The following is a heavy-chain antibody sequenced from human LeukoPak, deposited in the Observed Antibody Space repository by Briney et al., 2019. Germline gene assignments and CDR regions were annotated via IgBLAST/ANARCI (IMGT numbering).Heavy chain of an antibody. Sequence: PSETLSLTCTVSGGSISSYYWSWIRQPPGKGLEWIGYIYYSGSTNYNPSLKSRVTISVDTSKNQFSLKLSSVTAADTAVYYCARGIYSSGWILDYWGQGTLVTVSS. CDR1: GGSISSYY. D-gene: IGHD3-22*01. CDR3: ARGIYSSGWILDY. J-gene: IGHJ4*02. V-gene: IGHV4-59*01. CDR2: IYYSGST.